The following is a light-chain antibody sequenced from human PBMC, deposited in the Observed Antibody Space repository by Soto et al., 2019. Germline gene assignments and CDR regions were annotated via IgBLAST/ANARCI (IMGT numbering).Light chain of an antibody. V-gene: IGKV3-15*01. CDR1: QSVTSE. CDR2: GAS. Sequence: EIVMTQSPATLSVSPGERATLSCRASQSVTSELAWYQQKPGQAPRLLIYGASTRATGIPARFSGSGSGTEFTLTISSLQSEDFAVYYCQQYNNWPPLTFGGGTKLEIK. J-gene: IGKJ4*01. CDR3: QQYNNWPPLT.